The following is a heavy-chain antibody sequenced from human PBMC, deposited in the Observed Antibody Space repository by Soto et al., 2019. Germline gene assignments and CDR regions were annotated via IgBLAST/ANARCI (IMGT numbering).Heavy chain of an antibody. J-gene: IGHJ6*04. V-gene: IGHV4-59*08. CDR1: GGSISSYY. Sequence: PSETLCHTCTVAGGSISSYYWSCIRQQPGKGLEWIGYIYYSGSTNHNPSLKSRVTISVDTSKNQFSLKLSSVTAADTAVYYCASLFLGFGEFFYYYPFLAVWGNGTSVTVSP. CDR2: IYYSGST. CDR3: ASLFLGFGEFFYYYPFLAV. D-gene: IGHD3-10*01.